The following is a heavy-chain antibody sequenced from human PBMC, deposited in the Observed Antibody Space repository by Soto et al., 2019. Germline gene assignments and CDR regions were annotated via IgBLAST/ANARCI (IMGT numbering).Heavy chain of an antibody. D-gene: IGHD3-9*01. V-gene: IGHV3-7*05. Sequence: EVQLVESGGGLVQPGGSLRLSCAASGFTFSSYWMSWVRQARGKGLEWVANIKQDGSEKYYVDSVKGRFTISRDNAKTSLYLQMNCLRAEDTAVYYCAGYDILAGYYYYGMDVWGQGTTVTVSS. CDR1: GFTFSSYW. CDR2: IKQDGSEK. J-gene: IGHJ6*02. CDR3: AGYDILAGYYYYGMDV.